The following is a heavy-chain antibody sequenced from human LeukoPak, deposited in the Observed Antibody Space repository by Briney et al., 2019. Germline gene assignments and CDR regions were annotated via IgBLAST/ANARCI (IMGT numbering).Heavy chain of an antibody. CDR1: GFTFSGYA. Sequence: GGSLRLSCAASGFTFSGYAISWVRHAPRKGLEWVSAISVDGSNTYYAESVKGQFAIARDNSKNTLYLQLNSLSAEDTAVYDCAKSYDTSGRRAFDTWGQGTMVTVSS. D-gene: IGHD3-22*01. CDR2: ISVDGSNT. V-gene: IGHV3-23*01. CDR3: AKSYDTSGRRAFDT. J-gene: IGHJ3*02.